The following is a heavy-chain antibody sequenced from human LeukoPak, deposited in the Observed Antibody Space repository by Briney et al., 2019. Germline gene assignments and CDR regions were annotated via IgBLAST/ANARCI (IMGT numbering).Heavy chain of an antibody. J-gene: IGHJ5*02. CDR1: GGSISSNSYY. V-gene: IGHV4-39*01. D-gene: IGHD1-14*01. CDR3: ARLNKPGWFDP. CDR2: IYYSGSA. Sequence: SETLSLTCAVSGGSISSNSYYWGWIRQPPGKGLEWIGSIYYSGSAYYNPSLKSRLTISVDTSKNQFSLKLTSVTAADTAVYYCARLNKPGWFDPWGQGTLVTVSS.